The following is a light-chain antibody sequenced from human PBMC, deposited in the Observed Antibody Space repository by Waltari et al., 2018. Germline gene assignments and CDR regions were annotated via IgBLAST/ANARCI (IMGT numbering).Light chain of an antibody. Sequence: EIVLTQSPGTLSLSPGERVTLSCSASQSVGRSLAWYQQKPGQAPRLLIYDAFTRATGIADRFSGSDSGTDFSLTISRLDPEDFAVYYCQMYVRLPATFGQGTKVEIK. CDR1: QSVGRS. V-gene: IGKV3-20*01. CDR3: QMYVRLPAT. CDR2: DAF. J-gene: IGKJ1*01.